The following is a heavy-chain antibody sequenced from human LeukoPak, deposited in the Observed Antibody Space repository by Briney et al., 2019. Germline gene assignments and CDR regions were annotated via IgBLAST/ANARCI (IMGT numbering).Heavy chain of an antibody. D-gene: IGHD3-16*01. V-gene: IGHV3-66*01. Sequence: GGSLRLSSAVSGFSVSINYMSWVRQAPGKGLEWVSVIYASGGTFYTDSVKGRFSISRDTSKNTLDLQMNGLRPDDTAVYYCAAKGEGYTVIYVFAQWGQGTLVTVSS. J-gene: IGHJ4*02. CDR1: GFSVSINY. CDR3: AAKGEGYTVIYVFAQ. CDR2: IYASGGT.